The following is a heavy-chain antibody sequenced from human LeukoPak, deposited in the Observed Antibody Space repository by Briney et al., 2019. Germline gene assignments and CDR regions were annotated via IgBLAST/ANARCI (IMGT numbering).Heavy chain of an antibody. CDR1: GRSFSGYY. CDR2: INHSGST. Sequence: SETLSLTCAVYGRSFSGYYWSWIRQPPGKGLEWIGEINHSGSTNYNPSLKSRVTISVDTSKNQFSLKLSSVTAADTAVYYCARNDYVWGSYYRFGYWGQGTLVTVSS. J-gene: IGHJ4*02. CDR3: ARNDYVWGSYYRFGY. D-gene: IGHD3-16*01. V-gene: IGHV4-34*01.